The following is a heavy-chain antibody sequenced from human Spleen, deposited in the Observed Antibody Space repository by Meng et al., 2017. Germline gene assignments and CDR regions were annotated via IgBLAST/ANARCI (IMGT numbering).Heavy chain of an antibody. CDR2: VHQSGNT. D-gene: IGHD3-22*01. V-gene: IGHV4-38-2*02. J-gene: IGHJ4*02. CDR3: ARVIRASKYYYDSSGLIYYFDY. CDR1: DYSISSAYY. Sequence: GSLRLSCSVSDYSISSAYYWGWIRQPPGKGLEWIGNVHQSGNTYYNPSLKSRVIISVGTSRKHFSLKLSSVTAADTAVYYCARVIRASKYYYDSSGLIYYFDYWGQGTLVTVSS.